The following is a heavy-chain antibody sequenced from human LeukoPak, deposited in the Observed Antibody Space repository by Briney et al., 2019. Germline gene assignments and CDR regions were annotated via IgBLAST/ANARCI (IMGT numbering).Heavy chain of an antibody. V-gene: IGHV3-30*03. CDR2: ISYDGSNK. CDR1: GFTFSSYG. Sequence: GGSLRLSCAASGFTFSSYGMHWVRQAPGKGLEWVAVISYDGSNKYYADSVKGRFTISRDNSKNTLYLQMNSLRAEDTAVYYCAREHIAAAGNAFDIWGQGTMVTVSS. D-gene: IGHD6-13*01. J-gene: IGHJ3*02. CDR3: AREHIAAAGNAFDI.